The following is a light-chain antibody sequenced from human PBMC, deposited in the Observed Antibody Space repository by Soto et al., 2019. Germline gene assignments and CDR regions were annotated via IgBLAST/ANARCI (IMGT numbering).Light chain of an antibody. CDR3: QQANSFPPLT. V-gene: IGKV1-12*01. CDR2: AAS. Sequence: DLQMTQSPSSVSASVGDRVTITCRASQGISSWLAGYKQKPGKAPKLLIYAASSLQSGVPSRCSGSGDGTSVSLPIISLQPADFATYYCQQANSFPPLTFGGGTKVEIK. CDR1: QGISSW. J-gene: IGKJ4*01.